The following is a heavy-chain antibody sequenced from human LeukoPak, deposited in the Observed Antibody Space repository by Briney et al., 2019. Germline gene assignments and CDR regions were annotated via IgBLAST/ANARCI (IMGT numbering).Heavy chain of an antibody. CDR3: ARQIAARQYYYYYYMDV. CDR1: GGSISSSNYY. Sequence: SETLSLTCTVSGGSISSSNYYWGWIRQPPGKGLEWIGSIYYSGSTYYNPSLKSRVTISVDTSKNQFSLKLSSVTAADTAVYYCARQIAARQYYYYYYMDVWGKGTTVTVSS. J-gene: IGHJ6*03. D-gene: IGHD6-6*01. V-gene: IGHV4-39*01. CDR2: IYYSGST.